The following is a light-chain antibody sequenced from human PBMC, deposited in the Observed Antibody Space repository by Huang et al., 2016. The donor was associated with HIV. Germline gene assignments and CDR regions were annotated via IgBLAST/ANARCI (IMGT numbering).Light chain of an antibody. CDR3: QQYGSSSLT. CDR1: QSVSSSY. Sequence: EIVLTQSPGTLSLSPGERATLSCRASQSVSSSYLAVYQQKTGQAPRLLIYGASNRATGIPDRFRGSGAGTDFTLTISRLEPEDFAVYFCQQYGSSSLTFGGGTKVEIK. CDR2: GAS. V-gene: IGKV3-20*01. J-gene: IGKJ4*01.